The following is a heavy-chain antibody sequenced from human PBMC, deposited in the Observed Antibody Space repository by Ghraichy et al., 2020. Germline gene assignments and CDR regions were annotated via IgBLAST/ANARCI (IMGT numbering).Heavy chain of an antibody. Sequence: GGSLRLSCAASGFTFSGYWMSWVRQAPGKGLEWVVSIKQDGSEEHYVDSVKGRFTISRDNAKNSLSLRMNSLRAEDTAVYYCAKNIVAAGKYYYYYYGMDVWGQGTTVTVSS. V-gene: IGHV3-7*01. J-gene: IGHJ6*02. CDR1: GFTFSGYW. CDR3: AKNIVAAGKYYYYYYGMDV. D-gene: IGHD6-25*01. CDR2: IKQDGSEE.